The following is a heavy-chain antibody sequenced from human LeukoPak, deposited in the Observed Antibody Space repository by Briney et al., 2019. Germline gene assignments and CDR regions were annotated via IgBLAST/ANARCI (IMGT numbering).Heavy chain of an antibody. Sequence: PGGSLRLSCAASGFTFSTYWMNWVRQAPGKGRVWVSRVNNDGSSTSYADSVKGRFTISRDNTKNTLYLQMNSLRAEDTAVYYCARDLNDLLQNYRSTWYPADYWGQGTLVTVS. CDR1: GFTFSTYW. J-gene: IGHJ4*02. CDR2: VNNDGSST. V-gene: IGHV3-74*01. CDR3: ARDLNDLLQNYRSTWYPADY. D-gene: IGHD6-13*01.